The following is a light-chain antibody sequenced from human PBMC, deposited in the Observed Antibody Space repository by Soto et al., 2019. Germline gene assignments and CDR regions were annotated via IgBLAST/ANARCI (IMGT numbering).Light chain of an antibody. CDR3: QQYNSFPWT. CDR2: DAS. V-gene: IGKV1-5*01. CDR1: ESSSSW. J-gene: IGKJ1*01. Sequence: DIQMTQSPSTLSASVGDRVTITCRASESSSSWLAWYQQKPGKAPKLLIYDASSLESGVPPRFSGSGSGTEFTLTISSLQPDDFATYYCQQYNSFPWTFGQGTKVEIK.